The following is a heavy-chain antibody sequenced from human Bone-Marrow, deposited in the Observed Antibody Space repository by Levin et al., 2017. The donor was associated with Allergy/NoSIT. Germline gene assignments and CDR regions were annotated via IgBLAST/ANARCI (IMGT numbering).Heavy chain of an antibody. CDR2: INSDGSST. CDR1: GLTFNSYW. Sequence: PGGSLRLSCAASGLTFNSYWMHWVRQAPGKGLVRVSRINSDGSSTDYADSVKGRFTISRDNARNTLYLQMNSLRAEDTALYYCARGWYSFDSWGQGTLVTVSS. CDR3: ARGWYSFDS. J-gene: IGHJ4*02. V-gene: IGHV3-74*01.